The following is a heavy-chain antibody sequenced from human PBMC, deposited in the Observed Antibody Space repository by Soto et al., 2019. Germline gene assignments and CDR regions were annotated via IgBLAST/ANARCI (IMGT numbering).Heavy chain of an antibody. CDR2: VYYSGST. CDR1: GGSISSSF. V-gene: IGHV4-59*01. Sequence: PSETLSLTCTVSGGSISSSFWSWIRQPPGNGLEWIGNVYYSGSTNYNPSLKSRVTISIDTSKNQFSLRLSSVTAADTAMYYCATQGDDILTGRHYDCWGQGALVTVSS. CDR3: ATQGDDILTGRHYDC. D-gene: IGHD3-9*01. J-gene: IGHJ4*02.